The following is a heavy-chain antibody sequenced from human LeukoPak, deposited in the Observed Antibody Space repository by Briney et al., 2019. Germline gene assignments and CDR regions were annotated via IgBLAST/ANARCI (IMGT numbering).Heavy chain of an antibody. Sequence: GGSLRLSCAASGFTFSAYWMSSVPQAPGKGLEWVANIKQYGSDKYYVDSVKGRFTISRDNAKNSLYLQMNSLRAEDTAVYYCARKTVVGSYFDYWGQGTPVTVSS. V-gene: IGHV3-7*03. J-gene: IGHJ4*02. CDR1: GFTFSAYW. CDR2: IKQYGSDK. D-gene: IGHD4-23*01. CDR3: ARKTVVGSYFDY.